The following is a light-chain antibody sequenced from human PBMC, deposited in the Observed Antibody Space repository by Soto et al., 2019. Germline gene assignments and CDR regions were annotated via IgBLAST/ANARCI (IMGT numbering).Light chain of an antibody. V-gene: IGKV3-20*01. CDR2: AAS. J-gene: IGKJ1*01. CDR1: QSVRSSY. Sequence: EIVLTQSPDSLSLSPGESATLSCRASQSVRSSYLAWYQQTPGQTPRLLIYAASSRATGIPDRFSGSGSGTEFSLTISRLDAEDFAVYYCQQYGSSPRTFGQGTKVDIK. CDR3: QQYGSSPRT.